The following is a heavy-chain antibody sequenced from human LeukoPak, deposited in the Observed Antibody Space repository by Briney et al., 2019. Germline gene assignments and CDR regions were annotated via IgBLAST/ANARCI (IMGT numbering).Heavy chain of an antibody. CDR2: ISAYNGNT. D-gene: IGHD5-18*01. CDR3: ARTIGGGYSYGPYFDY. J-gene: IGHJ4*02. Sequence: GASVKVSCKASGYTFISYGISWVRQAPGQGLEWMGRISAYNGNTDYAQKLQGRLTMTTDTSTSTAYMELRSLRSDDTAVFYCARTIGGGYSYGPYFDYWGQGSLVAVSS. V-gene: IGHV1-18*01. CDR1: GYTFISYG.